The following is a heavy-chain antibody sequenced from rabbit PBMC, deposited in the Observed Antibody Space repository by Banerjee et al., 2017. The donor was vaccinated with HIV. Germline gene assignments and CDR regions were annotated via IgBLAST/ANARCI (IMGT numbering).Heavy chain of an antibody. V-gene: IGHV1S45*01. Sequence: QEQLVESGGGLVKPGASLTLTCTASGFSFSNKYVMCWVRQAPGKGLEWIACINTSSGNTVYASWAKGRFTISKTSSTTVTLQMTSLTAADTATYFCAREIGGVIGWNFNLWGPGTLVTVS. J-gene: IGHJ4*01. CDR1: GFSFSNKYV. CDR2: INTSSGNT. CDR3: AREIGGVIGWNFNL. D-gene: IGHD1-1*01.